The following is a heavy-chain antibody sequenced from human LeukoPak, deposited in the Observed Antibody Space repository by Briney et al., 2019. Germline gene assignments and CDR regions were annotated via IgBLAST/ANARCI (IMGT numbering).Heavy chain of an antibody. CDR1: GFTFSSYG. Sequence: AGGSLRLSCAASGFTFSSYGMHWVRQAPGKGLEWVAVISYDGSNKYYADSVKGRFTISRDNSKNTLYLQMNSLRAEDTAVYYCAKGFREGGALDYWGQGTPVTVSS. CDR2: ISYDGSNK. V-gene: IGHV3-30*18. D-gene: IGHD3-16*01. CDR3: AKGFREGGALDY. J-gene: IGHJ4*02.